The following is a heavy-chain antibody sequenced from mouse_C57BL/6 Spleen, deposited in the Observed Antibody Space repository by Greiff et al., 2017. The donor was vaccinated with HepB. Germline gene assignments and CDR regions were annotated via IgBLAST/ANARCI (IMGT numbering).Heavy chain of an antibody. V-gene: IGHV10-1*01. D-gene: IGHD2-2*01. Sequence: EVQRVESGGGLVQPKGSLKLSCAASGFSFNTYAMNWVRQAPGKGLEWVARIRSKSNNYATYYADSVKDRFTISRDDSESMLYLQMNNLKTEDTAMYYCVRQGYGYDFDYWGQGTTLTVSS. CDR3: VRQGYGYDFDY. CDR1: GFSFNTYA. CDR2: IRSKSNNYAT. J-gene: IGHJ2*01.